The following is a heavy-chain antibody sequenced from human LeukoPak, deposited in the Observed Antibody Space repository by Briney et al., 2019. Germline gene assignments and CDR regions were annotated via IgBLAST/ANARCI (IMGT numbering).Heavy chain of an antibody. CDR2: LSSDGART. D-gene: IGHD6-13*01. Sequence: GGSLGLSCAASGFTFNNYAMSWVRQAPGKGLEWVSGLSSDGARTFYADSVKGRFTISRDNSQNALYLQMNSLRTEDTAVYYCAKGGYRSNWGFDYWGQGTLVTVSS. CDR1: GFTFNNYA. V-gene: IGHV3-23*01. J-gene: IGHJ4*02. CDR3: AKGGYRSNWGFDY.